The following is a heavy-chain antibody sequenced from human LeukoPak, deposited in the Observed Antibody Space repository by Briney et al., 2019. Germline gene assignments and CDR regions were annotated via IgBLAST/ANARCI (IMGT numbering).Heavy chain of an antibody. Sequence: SGPTLVKPTQTLTLTCTFSGFSLSTSGVGVGWIRQPPGKALEWLALIYWDDEKRYSRSLKSRLTITKDTSKNQVVLTMTNMDPVDTATYYCAHSEEGFGELLFDYWGQGTLVTVSS. J-gene: IGHJ4*02. V-gene: IGHV2-5*02. CDR3: AHSEEGFGELLFDY. D-gene: IGHD3-10*01. CDR1: GFSLSTSGVG. CDR2: IYWDDEK.